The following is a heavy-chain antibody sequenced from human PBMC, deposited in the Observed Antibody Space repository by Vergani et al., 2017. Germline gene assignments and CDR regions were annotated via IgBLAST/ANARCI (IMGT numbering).Heavy chain of an antibody. V-gene: IGHV1-69*01. J-gene: IGHJ6*02. CDR1: GYTFTGYY. CDR2: NNPIFGTA. CDR3: ARDKDIVATNYYYYGMDV. Sequence: QVQLVQSGAEVKKPGASVKVSCKASGYTFTGYYMHWVRQAPGQGLEWKGWNNPIFGTANYGQKFQGRVTITADESTSKAYMELSSLRSEDTAVYYCARDKDIVATNYYYYGMDVWGQGTTVTVSS. D-gene: IGHD5-12*01.